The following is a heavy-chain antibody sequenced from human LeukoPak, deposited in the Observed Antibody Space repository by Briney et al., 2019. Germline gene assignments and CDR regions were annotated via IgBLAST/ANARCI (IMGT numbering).Heavy chain of an antibody. CDR3: ARDRRWFGEFGAFDI. CDR1: GFTFSSYS. V-gene: IGHV3-7*01. Sequence: GGSLRLSCAASGFTFSSYSMNWVRRAPGKGLEWVANIKQDGSEKYYVDSVKGRFSISRDNAKNSLLLQMNSLRAEDTAVYYCARDRRWFGEFGAFDIWGHGTMVTVSS. D-gene: IGHD3-10*01. J-gene: IGHJ3*02. CDR2: IKQDGSEK.